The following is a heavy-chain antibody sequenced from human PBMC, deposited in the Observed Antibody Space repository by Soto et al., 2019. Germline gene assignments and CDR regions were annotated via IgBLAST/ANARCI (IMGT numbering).Heavy chain of an antibody. Sequence: QSGPTLVNPTQTLTLTCTFSGFSLSTSGVGVGWIRQPPGKALEWLAVIYWDDDKRYSPSLKSRLTITKDTSKNQVVLTMTNMDPVDTFTYYCAHIYDSSGYSPYWGQGTLVTVS. CDR1: GFSLSTSGVG. J-gene: IGHJ4*02. CDR2: IYWDDDK. V-gene: IGHV2-5*02. CDR3: AHIYDSSGYSPY. D-gene: IGHD3-22*01.